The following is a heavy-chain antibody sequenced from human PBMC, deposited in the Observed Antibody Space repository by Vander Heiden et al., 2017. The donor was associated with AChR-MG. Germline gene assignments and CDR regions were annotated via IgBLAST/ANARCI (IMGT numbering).Heavy chain of an antibody. J-gene: IGHJ6*02. Sequence: QLQLQESGPGLVTPSETLSLTCTVSGGSISSSRYYWGWIREPPGKGLEWIGSIYYSGSTYYNPSLKSRVTISVDTSKNQFSLKLSSVTAADTAVYYCARRGYDIRYYYYGMDVWGQGTTVTVSS. CDR2: IYYSGST. CDR3: ARRGYDIRYYYYGMDV. D-gene: IGHD3-9*01. V-gene: IGHV4-39*01. CDR1: GGSISSSRYY.